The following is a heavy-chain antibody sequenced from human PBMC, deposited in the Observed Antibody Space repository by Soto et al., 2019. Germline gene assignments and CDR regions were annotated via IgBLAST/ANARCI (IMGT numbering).Heavy chain of an antibody. Sequence: QVQLQESGPGLVKPSETLSLTCTVSGGSVSSGSYYWSWIRQPPGKGLEWIGYIYYSGSTNYNPSPKSRVTISVVTSKNQFSLKLSSVTAADTAVYYCARGIEGWYQGRYYYGMDVWGQGTTVTVSS. CDR3: ARGIEGWYQGRYYYGMDV. V-gene: IGHV4-61*01. D-gene: IGHD6-19*01. J-gene: IGHJ6*02. CDR1: GGSVSSGSYY. CDR2: IYYSGST.